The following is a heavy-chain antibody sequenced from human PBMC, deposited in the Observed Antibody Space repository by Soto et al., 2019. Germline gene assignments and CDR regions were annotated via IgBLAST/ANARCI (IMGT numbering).Heavy chain of an antibody. V-gene: IGHV1-18*01. D-gene: IGHD3-22*01. J-gene: IGHJ6*02. CDR3: AREGDYYDSSGYSAYYYYYGMDV. CDR2: ISAYNGNT. CDR1: GYTFTSYG. Sequence: QAQLVQSGAEVKKPGASVKVSCKASGYTFTSYGISWVRQAPGQGLEWMGWISAYNGNTNYAQKLQGRVTMTTDTSTSTADMELRSLRSDDTAVYYCAREGDYYDSSGYSAYYYYYGMDVWGQGTTVTVSS.